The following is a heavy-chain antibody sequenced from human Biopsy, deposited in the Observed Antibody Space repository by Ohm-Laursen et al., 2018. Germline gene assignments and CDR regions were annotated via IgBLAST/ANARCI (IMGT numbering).Heavy chain of an antibody. J-gene: IGHJ4*02. Sequence: TLSLTSAVSGGPICSGGYFWSWIRQHPGKGLEWIGYIYYSGSTYYNPSLKSRVTISVDTSKNQFSLKLSAVTAADTAVYYCARLGSGDYFPTFFDFWGQGALVTVSS. CDR3: ARLGSGDYFPTFFDF. D-gene: IGHD5-12*01. CDR2: IYYSGST. CDR1: GGPICSGGYF. V-gene: IGHV4-31*11.